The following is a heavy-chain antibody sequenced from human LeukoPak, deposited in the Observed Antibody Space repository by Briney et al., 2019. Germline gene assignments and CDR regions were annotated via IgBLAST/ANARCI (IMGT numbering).Heavy chain of an antibody. CDR3: ARGWMNWFDP. V-gene: IGHV4-39*07. J-gene: IGHJ5*02. CDR1: GGSISSSSYY. Sequence: SETLSLTCTVSGGSISSSSYYWGWIRQPPGKGLEWIGSIYYSGSTYYNPSLKSRVTISVDTSKNQFSLKLSSVTAADTAVYYCARGWMNWFDPWGQGTLVTVSS. D-gene: IGHD5-12*01. CDR2: IYYSGST.